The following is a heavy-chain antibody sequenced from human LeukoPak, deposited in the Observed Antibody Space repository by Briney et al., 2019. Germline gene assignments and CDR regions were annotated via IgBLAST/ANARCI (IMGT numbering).Heavy chain of an antibody. Sequence: SETLSLTCTVPGGSISSYYWSWIRQPPGKGLEWIGYIYYSGSTNYNPSLKSRVTISVDTSKNQFSLKLSSVTAADTAVYYCARSLRYDSSGYYYRGYYYYMDVWGKGTTVTVSS. CDR1: GGSISSYY. V-gene: IGHV4-59*01. CDR3: ARSLRYDSSGYYYRGYYYYMDV. J-gene: IGHJ6*03. CDR2: IYYSGST. D-gene: IGHD3-22*01.